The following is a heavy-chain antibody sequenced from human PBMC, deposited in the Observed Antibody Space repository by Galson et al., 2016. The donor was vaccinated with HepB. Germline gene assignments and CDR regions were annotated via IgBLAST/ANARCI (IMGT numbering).Heavy chain of an antibody. CDR1: GFTFSSSA. D-gene: IGHD6-19*01. CDR2: ISVGSSTI. V-gene: IGHV3-48*02. Sequence: SLRLSCAASGFTFSSSAMNWVRQAPGKGLEWLSHISVGSSTIYYADSVKGRFTVSRDNAKNSLYLQMNSLRDDDTAVYYCAKPFLSSGLYYFDYWGRGTLVTVSS. J-gene: IGHJ4*02. CDR3: AKPFLSSGLYYFDY.